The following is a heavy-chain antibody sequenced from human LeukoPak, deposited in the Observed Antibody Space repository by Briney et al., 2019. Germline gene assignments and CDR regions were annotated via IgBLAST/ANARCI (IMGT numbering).Heavy chain of an antibody. J-gene: IGHJ4*01. D-gene: IGHD2-2*01. CDR3: ARTGYCSSTSCYK. CDR2: ISYDGSNK. Sequence: PGGSLRLSCAASGFTFSSYGMHWVRQAPGKGLEWVAVISYDGSNKYYADSVKGRFTISRDNSKTTLYLQMNSLRAEDTAVYYCARTGYCSSTSCYKWGPGTLVTVSS. CDR1: GFTFSSYG. V-gene: IGHV3-30*19.